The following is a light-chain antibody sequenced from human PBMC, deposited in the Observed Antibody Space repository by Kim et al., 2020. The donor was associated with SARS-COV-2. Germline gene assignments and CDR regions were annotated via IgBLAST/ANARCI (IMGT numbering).Light chain of an antibody. J-gene: IGLJ3*02. CDR1: KLGDKY. CDR2: QYT. CDR3: QAWDSSTWV. V-gene: IGLV3-1*01. Sequence: VSPGQTASITCSGDKLGDKYACWYQQKPGQSPVLIIYQYTKRPSGIPERFSGSNSGNTATLTISGTQAMDEADYYCQAWDSSTWVFGGGTQLTVL.